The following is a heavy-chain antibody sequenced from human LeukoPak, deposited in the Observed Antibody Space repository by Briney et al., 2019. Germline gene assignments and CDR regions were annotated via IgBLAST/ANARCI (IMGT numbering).Heavy chain of an antibody. D-gene: IGHD3-10*01. Sequence: GRSLSLAWAPSGLTFSSYCMSCVRQAAGEWRGWVSFISSSISYIYYADSVKGRFTSSRDNAKNSLYLQMNSLRAEDTAVYYCARTWGKYYGSGSGFDYWGQGTLVTVSS. V-gene: IGHV3-21*01. CDR1: GLTFSSYC. CDR3: ARTWGKYYGSGSGFDY. J-gene: IGHJ4*02. CDR2: ISSSISYI.